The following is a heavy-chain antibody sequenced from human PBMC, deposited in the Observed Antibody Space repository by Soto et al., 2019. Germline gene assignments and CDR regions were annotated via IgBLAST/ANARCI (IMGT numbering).Heavy chain of an antibody. V-gene: IGHV3-30*03. D-gene: IGHD5-18*01. J-gene: IGHJ3*01. CDR1: GFQFKSYC. CDR3: ARGGGYTYGTNAAFDC. Sequence: SLRLSRASSGFQFKSYCMHLVRPAHGKGLEWVAVISDDGSNKYNIASVEGRFTISRDNSKNTLYLQMNSLRTEDTAVYYCARGGGYTYGTNAAFDCWGQGTVVT. CDR2: ISDDGSNK.